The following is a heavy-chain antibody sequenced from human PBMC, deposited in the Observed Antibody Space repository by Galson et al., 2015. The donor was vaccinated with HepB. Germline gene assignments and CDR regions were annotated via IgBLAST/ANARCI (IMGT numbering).Heavy chain of an antibody. Sequence: SLRLSCAASGFTFSSYSMNWVRQAPGKGLEWISYINSDSFTMYCADSVKGRFTISRDNAKNSLYVQMNSLRAEDTAVYYCARVGMGYGDPYYYGMDVWGQGTTVTVSS. J-gene: IGHJ6*02. CDR1: GFTFSSYS. CDR3: ARVGMGYGDPYYYGMDV. CDR2: INSDSFTM. V-gene: IGHV3-48*04. D-gene: IGHD4-17*01.